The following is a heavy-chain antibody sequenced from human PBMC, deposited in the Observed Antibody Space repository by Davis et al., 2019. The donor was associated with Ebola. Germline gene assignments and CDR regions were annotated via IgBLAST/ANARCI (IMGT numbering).Heavy chain of an antibody. D-gene: IGHD1/OR15-1a*01. Sequence: GESLRLSCAASGFTFADYAMHWVRQAPGKGLEWVSLISGDGGRIYYADSVKGRFTISRDNSKNSLYLQMNSLRTEDTALYYCAKDLEYWYKDYYYGMDVWGQGTTVTVSS. CDR2: ISGDGGRI. V-gene: IGHV3-43*02. CDR1: GFTFADYA. J-gene: IGHJ6*02. CDR3: AKDLEYWYKDYYYGMDV.